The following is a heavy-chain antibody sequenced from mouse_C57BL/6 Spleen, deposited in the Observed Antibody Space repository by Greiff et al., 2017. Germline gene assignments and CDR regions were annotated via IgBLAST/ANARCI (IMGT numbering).Heavy chain of an antibody. Sequence: EVQLLESGAELVKPGASVKLSCTASGFNIKDYCMHWVKQRTEQGLEWIGRIDPEDGENKYAPKCQGKATITAATSSNTAYLQLSSLTSEDTAFYYCARKGYDEHFEGWGTAATVSASS. CDR2: IDPEDGEN. V-gene: IGHV14-2*01. J-gene: IGHJ1*03. CDR1: GFNIKDYC. D-gene: IGHD2-2*01. CDR3: ARKGYDEHFEG.